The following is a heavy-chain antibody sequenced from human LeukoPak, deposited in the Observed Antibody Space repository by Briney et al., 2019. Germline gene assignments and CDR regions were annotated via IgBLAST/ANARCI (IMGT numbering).Heavy chain of an antibody. V-gene: IGHV4-61*02. CDR1: GGSISSGSYY. CDR3: ARAPRYCSSTSCYWLDP. CDR2: IYTSGST. Sequence: SQTLSLTCTVSGGSISSGSYYWSWIRQPAGNGLEWIGRIYTSGSTHYNPSLKSRVTISVATSKNQFSLTLSSVTAADTAVYYCARAPRYCSSTSCYWLDPWGQGTLVTVYS. J-gene: IGHJ5*02. D-gene: IGHD2-2*01.